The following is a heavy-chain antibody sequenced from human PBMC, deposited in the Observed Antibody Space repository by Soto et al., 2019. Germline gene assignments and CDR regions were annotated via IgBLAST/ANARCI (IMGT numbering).Heavy chain of an antibody. CDR2: IYWSEDK. CDR3: AHSVRGWYEPFDY. V-gene: IGHV2-5*01. CDR1: GFSLTTKKVG. J-gene: IGHJ4*02. Sequence: PKHAVKGTSIYSGFSLTTKKVGVGWIRQPPGEAPEWLALIYWSEDKYYSPSLKSRLTITKDTSKNQVVLTMTNMDPVDTATYYCAHSVRGWYEPFDYWGQGTLVTVSS. D-gene: IGHD6-19*01.